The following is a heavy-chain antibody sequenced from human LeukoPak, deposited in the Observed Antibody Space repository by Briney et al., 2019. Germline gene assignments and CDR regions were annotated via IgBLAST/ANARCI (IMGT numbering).Heavy chain of an antibody. CDR1: GGSISSSNW. CDR3: ARRLPGDYGAFDI. J-gene: IGHJ3*02. V-gene: IGHV4-4*02. CDR2: INHSGST. Sequence: SETLSLTCAVSGGSISSSNWWSWVRQPPGKGLEWIGEINHSGSTNYNPSLKSRVTISVDTSKNQFSLKLGSVTAADTAVYYCARRLPGDYGAFDIWGQGTMVTVSS. D-gene: IGHD4-17*01.